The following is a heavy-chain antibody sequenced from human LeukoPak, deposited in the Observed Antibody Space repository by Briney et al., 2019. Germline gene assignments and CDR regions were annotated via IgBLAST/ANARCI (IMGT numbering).Heavy chain of an antibody. V-gene: IGHV6-1*01. CDR3: AREVVAGDDAFDI. CDR2: TYYRSKWYN. J-gene: IGHJ3*02. CDR1: GDSVSSNSAA. Sequence: SQTLSLTCAISGDSVSSNSAAWNWIRQSPSRCLEWLRRTYYRSKWYNDYALSVESRITINPDTSKNQFSLQLNSVTPEDTAVYYCAREVVAGDDAFDIWGQGTMVTVSS. D-gene: IGHD2-15*01.